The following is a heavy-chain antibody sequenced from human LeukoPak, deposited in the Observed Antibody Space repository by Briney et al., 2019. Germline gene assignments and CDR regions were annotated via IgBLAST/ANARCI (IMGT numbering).Heavy chain of an antibody. CDR2: INHSGST. Sequence: SETLSLTCAVYGGSFSGYYWGWIRQPPGKGLEWIGEINHSGSTNYNPSLKSRVTISVDTSKNQFSLKLSSVTAADTAVYYCARGAAVAGPFDYWGQGTLVTVSS. D-gene: IGHD6-19*01. CDR1: GGSFSGYY. J-gene: IGHJ4*02. V-gene: IGHV4-34*01. CDR3: ARGAAVAGPFDY.